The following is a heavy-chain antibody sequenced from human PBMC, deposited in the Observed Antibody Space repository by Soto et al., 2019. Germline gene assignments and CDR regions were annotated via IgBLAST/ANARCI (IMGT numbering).Heavy chain of an antibody. J-gene: IGHJ6*02. D-gene: IGHD3-22*01. CDR1: GFTFSSYW. Sequence: PGGSLRLSCAASGFTFSSYWMSWVRQAPGKGLEWVANIKQDGSEKYYVDSVKGRFTISRDNAKNSLYLQMNSLRAEDTAVYYCAREVDLHYDSSGYDYGMDVWGQGTTVTVSS. V-gene: IGHV3-7*01. CDR2: IKQDGSEK. CDR3: AREVDLHYDSSGYDYGMDV.